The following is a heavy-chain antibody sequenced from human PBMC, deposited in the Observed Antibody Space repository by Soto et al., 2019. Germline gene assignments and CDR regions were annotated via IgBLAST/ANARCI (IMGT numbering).Heavy chain of an antibody. D-gene: IGHD6-19*01. J-gene: IGHJ4*02. V-gene: IGHV4-59*01. CDR1: GGSISNYY. CDR3: ARVDRGSAWYKGDYFDF. CDR2: IYYSGST. Sequence: SETLSLTCSVSGGSISNYYWSWIRQPPGKGLEWIAYIYYSGSTNYNPSLKSRVTISIDTSKNQLSLKLSSVTAADTAVYYCARVDRGSAWYKGDYFDFWGQGTLVTVSS.